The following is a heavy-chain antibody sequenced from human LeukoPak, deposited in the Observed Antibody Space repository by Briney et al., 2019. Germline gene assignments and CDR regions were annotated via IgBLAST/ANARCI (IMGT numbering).Heavy chain of an antibody. J-gene: IGHJ4*02. Sequence: SETLSLTCAVSGGSISSGGYSWSWIRQPPGKCLEWIGYIYHSGSTYYNPSLKSRVTISVDRSKNQFSLKLCSVTAADTAVYYCARDTATWGRGTLVTVSS. CDR2: IYHSGST. CDR3: ARDTAT. D-gene: IGHD5-18*01. V-gene: IGHV4-30-2*01. CDR1: GGSISSGGYS.